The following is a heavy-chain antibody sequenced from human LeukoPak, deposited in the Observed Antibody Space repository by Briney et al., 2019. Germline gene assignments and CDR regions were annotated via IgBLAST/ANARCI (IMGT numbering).Heavy chain of an antibody. CDR3: ASPLSDYGDYEGVFDY. V-gene: IGHV1-69*01. D-gene: IGHD4-17*01. CDR1: GGTFNSYA. CDR2: IIPIFGTA. J-gene: IGHJ4*02. Sequence: SVKVSCKASGGTFNSYAISWVRQAPGQGLEWMGGIIPIFGTANYAQKFQGRVTINADESTSKAYMELSRMRYEDTAVYYCASPLSDYGDYEGVFDYWGQGTLVTVSS.